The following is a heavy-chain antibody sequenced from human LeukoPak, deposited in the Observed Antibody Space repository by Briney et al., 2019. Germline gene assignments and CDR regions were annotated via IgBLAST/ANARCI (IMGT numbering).Heavy chain of an antibody. V-gene: IGHV5-51*01. Sequence: GESLKISCMGSGYSFTSYWIGWVRQMPGKGLEWMGIIYPGDSDTRYSPSIQGQVTISADKSISTAYLQWSSLKASDTAMYYCARHEHGDYDYYYGMDVWGQGTTVTVS. D-gene: IGHD4-17*01. CDR1: GYSFTSYW. CDR2: IYPGDSDT. CDR3: ARHEHGDYDYYYGMDV. J-gene: IGHJ6*02.